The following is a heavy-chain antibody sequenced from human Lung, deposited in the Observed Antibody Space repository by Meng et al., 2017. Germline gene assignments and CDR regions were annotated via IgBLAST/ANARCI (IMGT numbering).Heavy chain of an antibody. CDR1: GYTFPDYW. CDR2: INPKSGDT. V-gene: IGHV1-2*06. D-gene: IGHD6-13*01. J-gene: IGHJ4*02. Sequence: QGELVQIEAEVKKSGASVKVSCKASGYTFPDYWLHWVRRAPGQGLEWMGRINPKSGDTHYAQRFQGRVTMTGDTSISTAYMELSGLRSDDTAMYYCARDEDISAAGKLFGDYWGQGTLVTVSS. CDR3: ARDEDISAAGKLFGDY.